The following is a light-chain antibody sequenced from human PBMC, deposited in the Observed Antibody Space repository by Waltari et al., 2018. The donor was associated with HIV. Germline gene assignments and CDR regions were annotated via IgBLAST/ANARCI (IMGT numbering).Light chain of an antibody. CDR2: AAS. CDR3: LQTYNYPWT. CDR1: QGIRRD. Sequence: AIQMTQSPSSLSASVGDSVTITCRTSQGIRRDLGWYQQREGKAPRLLIFAASSLQSGVPSRFSGSGSGTDFTLTISSLQAEDFATYFCLQTYNYPWTFGRGTKVE. J-gene: IGKJ1*01. V-gene: IGKV1-6*01.